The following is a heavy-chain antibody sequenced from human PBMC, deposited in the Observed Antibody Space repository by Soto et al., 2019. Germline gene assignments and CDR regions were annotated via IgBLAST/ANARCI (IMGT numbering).Heavy chain of an antibody. CDR2: INIDGSIT. CDR3: VSSLDRLPG. D-gene: IGHD1-1*01. V-gene: IGHV3-74*01. CDR1: GFAFTNYW. J-gene: IGHJ4*02. Sequence: DVQLVESGGGLVQPGGSLRLSCAASGFTSGFAFTNYWMHWVRQAPGKGLVWVSRINIDGSITDYADSVKGRFTISRDNPKNTLYLQMNTLIVDDTAVYFCVSSLDRLPGWVQGTLVSVSS.